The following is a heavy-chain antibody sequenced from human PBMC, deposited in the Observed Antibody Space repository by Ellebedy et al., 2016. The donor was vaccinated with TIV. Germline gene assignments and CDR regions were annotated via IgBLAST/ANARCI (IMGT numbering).Heavy chain of an antibody. Sequence: AASVKVSCKASGYTFTSYGISWVRQAPGQGLEWMGWISAYNGNTNYAQKLQGRVTMTTDTSTSTAYMELRSLRSDDTAVYYCARDIDYAESPDYYYYGMDVWGQGTTVTVSS. CDR3: ARDIDYAESPDYYYYGMDV. J-gene: IGHJ6*02. CDR1: GYTFTSYG. V-gene: IGHV1-18*01. CDR2: ISAYNGNT. D-gene: IGHD4-17*01.